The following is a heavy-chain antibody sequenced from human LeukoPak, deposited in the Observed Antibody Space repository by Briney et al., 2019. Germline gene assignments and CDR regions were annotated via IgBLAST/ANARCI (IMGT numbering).Heavy chain of an antibody. V-gene: IGHV1-18*01. D-gene: IGHD1-26*01. CDR3: ARIVGAALGNWFDP. Sequence: WASVKVSCKASGYTFSSYAISWVRQAPGQGLEWMGWISAYNGNTNYAQKLQGRVTMTTDTSTSTAYMELRSLRSDDTAVYYCARIVGAALGNWFDPWGQGTLVTVSS. CDR1: GYTFSSYA. CDR2: ISAYNGNT. J-gene: IGHJ5*02.